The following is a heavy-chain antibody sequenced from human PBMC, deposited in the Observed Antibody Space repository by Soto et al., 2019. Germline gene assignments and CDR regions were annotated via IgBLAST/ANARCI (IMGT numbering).Heavy chain of an antibody. CDR1: GGSFSGYY. CDR2: INYSGST. Sequence: PSETLSLTCAVYGGSFSGYYWSWIRQPPGKGLEWIGEINYSGSTNYNPSLKSRVTISVDTSKNQFSLKLSSVTAADTAVYYCARREYDFWSGYGYWGQGTLVTVSS. CDR3: ARREYDFWSGYGY. V-gene: IGHV4-34*01. D-gene: IGHD3-3*01. J-gene: IGHJ4*02.